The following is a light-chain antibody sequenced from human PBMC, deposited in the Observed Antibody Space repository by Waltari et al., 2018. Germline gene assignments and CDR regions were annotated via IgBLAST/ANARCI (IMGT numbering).Light chain of an antibody. J-gene: IGKJ1*01. CDR1: QSDLYSCTNKNF. V-gene: IGKV4-1*01. Sequence: DIVMTQFPASRPLPLGARSTTHSKPSQSDLYSCTNKNFLAWYQQKPRHPPRLLIYWASTRETGVPDRFSGSGSGTNFTLTISSLQAEDVAVYYCQQYNTILRTFGQGTKVEIK. CDR3: QQYNTILRT. CDR2: WAS.